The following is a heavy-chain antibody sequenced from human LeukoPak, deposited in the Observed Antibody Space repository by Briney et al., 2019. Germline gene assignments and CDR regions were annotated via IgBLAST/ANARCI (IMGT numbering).Heavy chain of an antibody. D-gene: IGHD5-24*01. CDR3: ARDGRWLQPGYYYMDV. CDR2: INPSGGST. J-gene: IGHJ6*03. CDR1: GYTFTSYY. Sequence: GASAKVSCKASGYTFTSYYMHWVRQAPGQGLEWMGIINPSGGSTSYAQKFQGRVTMTRDTSTSTVYMELSSLRSEDTAVYYCARDGRWLQPGYYYMDVWGKGTTVTISS. V-gene: IGHV1-46*01.